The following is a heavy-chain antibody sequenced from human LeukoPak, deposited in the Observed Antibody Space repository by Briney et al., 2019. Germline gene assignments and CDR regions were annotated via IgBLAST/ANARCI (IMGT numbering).Heavy chain of an antibody. Sequence: PGTLSLTCAVSGGSISSSNWWSWVRQPPGKGLEWIGEIYHSGSTNYNPSLKGRVTISVDKSKNQFSLKLSSVTAADTAVYYCARLKDDSSGYGYYHYGMDVWGQGTTVTVSS. J-gene: IGHJ6*02. CDR2: IYHSGST. CDR3: ARLKDDSSGYGYYHYGMDV. V-gene: IGHV4-4*03. D-gene: IGHD3-22*01. CDR1: GGSISSSNW.